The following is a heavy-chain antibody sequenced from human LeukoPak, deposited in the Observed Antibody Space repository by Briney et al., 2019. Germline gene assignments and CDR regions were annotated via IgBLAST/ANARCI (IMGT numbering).Heavy chain of an antibody. Sequence: SETLSLTCAVYGGSFSGYYWSWIRQPPGKGLEWIGEINHSGSTNYNPSLKSRVTISVDTSKNQFSLKLSSVTAADTAVYCCARGGPGIALYWGQGTLVTVSS. CDR2: INHSGST. V-gene: IGHV4-34*01. CDR3: ARGGPGIALY. CDR1: GGSFSGYY. D-gene: IGHD6-13*01. J-gene: IGHJ4*02.